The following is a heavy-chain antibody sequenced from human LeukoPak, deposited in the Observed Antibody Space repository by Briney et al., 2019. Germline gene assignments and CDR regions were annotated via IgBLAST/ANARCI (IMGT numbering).Heavy chain of an antibody. CDR2: ISGSGGST. CDR3: AKDRITIFGVVTWVFDY. D-gene: IGHD3-3*01. CDR1: GFTFSSYA. Sequence: GGSLRLSCAASGFTFSSYAMSWVRQAPGKGLEWVSAISGSGGSTYYADSVKGRFTISRDNSKNTLYLQMNSLRAEDTAVYYCAKDRITIFGVVTWVFDYWGQGTLVTVSS. J-gene: IGHJ4*02. V-gene: IGHV3-23*01.